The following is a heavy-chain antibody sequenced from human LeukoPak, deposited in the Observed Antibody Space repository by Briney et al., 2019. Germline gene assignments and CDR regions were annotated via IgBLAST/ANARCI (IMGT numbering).Heavy chain of an antibody. V-gene: IGHV3-30*04. Sequence: QAGNSLRLSCAASGFTFSTYPMHWVRQAPGKGLEWVAVVADDGKDKHYVESVKGRFTISRDNSKNTLYLQMNSLRAEDTAVYYCARDRGSGWYVDVWGQGTTVTVSS. J-gene: IGHJ6*02. CDR3: ARDRGSGWYVDV. CDR2: VADDGKDK. CDR1: GFTFSTYP. D-gene: IGHD6-19*01.